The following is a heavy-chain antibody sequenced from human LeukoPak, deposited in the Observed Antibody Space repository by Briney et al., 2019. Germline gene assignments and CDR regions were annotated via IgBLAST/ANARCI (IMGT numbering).Heavy chain of an antibody. CDR3: AREGLWFGELLYYFDY. CDR1: GGTFISYA. V-gene: IGHV1-69*06. Sequence: EASVTVSCQASGGTFISYAISWVRQAPGQGLEWMGGIIPIFGTANYAQKFQGRVTITADKSTSTAYMELSSLRSEDTAVYYCAREGLWFGELLYYFDYWGQGTLVTVSS. J-gene: IGHJ4*02. CDR2: IIPIFGTA. D-gene: IGHD3-10*01.